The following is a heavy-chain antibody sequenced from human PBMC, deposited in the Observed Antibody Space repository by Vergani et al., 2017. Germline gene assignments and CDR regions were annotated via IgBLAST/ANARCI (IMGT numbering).Heavy chain of an antibody. CDR3: AKEGGGYCSGGTCYPEY. D-gene: IGHD2-15*01. V-gene: IGHV4-59*01. CDR1: GDSMNTYY. CDR2: IYDSGDT. Sequence: QVQLQESGPGLVKPSETLSLTCSVSGDSMNTYYWTWIRQPPGKGLEWIGYIYDSGDTKYNPSLKSRVTMSLDTSKNQFSLNLYSVTAADTAVYYCAKEGGGYCSGGTCYPEYWGQETLVIVSS. J-gene: IGHJ4*02.